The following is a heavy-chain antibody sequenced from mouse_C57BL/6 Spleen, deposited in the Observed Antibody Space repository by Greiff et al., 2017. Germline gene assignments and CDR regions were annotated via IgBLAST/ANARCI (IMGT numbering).Heavy chain of an antibody. CDR2: IYPGDGDT. CDR3: ARGMDGSSFDY. CDR1: GYPFSSYW. Sequence: QVQLQQSGAELVKPGASVKISCKASGYPFSSYWMTWLKQRPGKVLEWIGQIYPGDGDTNYNGKFKGKATLTADKSSSTAYMQLSSLTSEDSAVYFCARGMDGSSFDYWGQGTTLTVSS. J-gene: IGHJ2*01. D-gene: IGHD1-1*01. V-gene: IGHV1-80*01.